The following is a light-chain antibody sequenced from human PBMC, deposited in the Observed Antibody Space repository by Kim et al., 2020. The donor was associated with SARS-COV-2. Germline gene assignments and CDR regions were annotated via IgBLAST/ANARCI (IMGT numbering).Light chain of an antibody. CDR1: SSDVGSYNL. Sequence: QSALTQPASVSGSPGQSITISCTGTSSDVGSYNLVSWYQQHPGKAPKLMIYEVSKRPSGVSNRFSGSKSGNTASLTISGLQAEDEADYYCCSCAGSRWVFGGGTQLTVL. V-gene: IGLV2-23*02. CDR3: CSCAGSRWV. J-gene: IGLJ3*02. CDR2: EVS.